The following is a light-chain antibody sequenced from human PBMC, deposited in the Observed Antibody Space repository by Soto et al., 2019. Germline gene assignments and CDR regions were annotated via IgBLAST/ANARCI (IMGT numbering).Light chain of an antibody. Sequence: EIVLTQSPATLSLSPGERATLSCRASQSISSYLAWYQQKPGQAPRLLIYDASNRATGIPARFSGSGSGTDFTLAISSLEPEEFAVYYCQQSSNWPPITVGQGTKGDSK. J-gene: IGKJ1*01. V-gene: IGKV3-11*01. CDR2: DAS. CDR3: QQSSNWPPIT. CDR1: QSISSY.